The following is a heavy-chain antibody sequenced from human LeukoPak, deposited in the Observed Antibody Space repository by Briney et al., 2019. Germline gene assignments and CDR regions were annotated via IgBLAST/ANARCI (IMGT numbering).Heavy chain of an antibody. Sequence: SVKVSCKASGGTFSIYAISWVRQAPGQGLEWMGRIIPIFGTANYAQKFQGRVTITTDESTSTAYMELSSLRSEDTAVYYCARGFGRWLQLEYFQHWGQGTLVTVSP. J-gene: IGHJ1*01. CDR2: IIPIFGTA. CDR3: ARGFGRWLQLEYFQH. V-gene: IGHV1-69*05. D-gene: IGHD5-24*01. CDR1: GGTFSIYA.